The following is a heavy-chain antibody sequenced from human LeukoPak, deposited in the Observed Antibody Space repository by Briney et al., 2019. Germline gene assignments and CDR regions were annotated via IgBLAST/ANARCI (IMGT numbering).Heavy chain of an antibody. CDR1: GFTFSTYD. V-gene: IGHV3-13*04. Sequence: GGSLRLSCAASGFTFSTYDMHWVRQGTGKGLEWVSAIGTAGDTYYPDSVKGRFTISRENAKNSLYLQMNSLRAGDTAVYYCARGSRFGRYFDYWGQGTLVTVSS. J-gene: IGHJ4*02. CDR2: IGTAGDT. D-gene: IGHD3-16*01. CDR3: ARGSRFGRYFDY.